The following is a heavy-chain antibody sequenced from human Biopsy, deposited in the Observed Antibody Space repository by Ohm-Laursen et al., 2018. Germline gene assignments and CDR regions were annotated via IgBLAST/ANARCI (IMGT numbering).Heavy chain of an antibody. V-gene: IGHV1-69*06. CDR2: NIPILGTG. Sequence: SSVKVSCKASGGTFQKYGVNWVRQAPGQGLEWLGGNIPILGTGNYAQKFQDRVTVAADTSTSTATMELRSLRSDDTAVYYCATKLTGYFHHWGQGTLVIVSS. J-gene: IGHJ1*01. CDR3: ATKLTGYFHH. CDR1: GGTFQKYG. D-gene: IGHD3-9*01.